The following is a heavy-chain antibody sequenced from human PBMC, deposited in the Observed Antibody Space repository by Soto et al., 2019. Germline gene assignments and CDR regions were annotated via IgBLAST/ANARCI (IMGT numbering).Heavy chain of an antibody. CDR1: GFTFSSYD. CDR2: IGTAGDP. D-gene: IGHD2-2*01. J-gene: IGHJ4*02. Sequence: GGCLRLSCAASGFTFSSYDMHWVRQATGKGLEWVSAIGTAGDPYYPGSVKGRFTISRENAKNSLYLQMNSLRAGDTAVYYCARGGPARHRTSTSCPPDYWGQGAMVTVSS. CDR3: ARGGPARHRTSTSCPPDY. V-gene: IGHV3-13*05.